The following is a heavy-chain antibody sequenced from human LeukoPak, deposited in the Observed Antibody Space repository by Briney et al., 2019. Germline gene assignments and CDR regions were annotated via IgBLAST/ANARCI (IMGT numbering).Heavy chain of an antibody. Sequence: ASVKVSCKASGYTFTSYGISWVRQAPGQGLEWMGGIIPIFGTANYAQKFQGRVTITTDESTSTAYMELSSLRSEDTAVYYCARGILRVDYYYMDVWGKGTTVTVSS. D-gene: IGHD3-3*01. CDR1: GYTFTSYG. CDR2: IIPIFGTA. V-gene: IGHV1-69*05. J-gene: IGHJ6*03. CDR3: ARGILRVDYYYMDV.